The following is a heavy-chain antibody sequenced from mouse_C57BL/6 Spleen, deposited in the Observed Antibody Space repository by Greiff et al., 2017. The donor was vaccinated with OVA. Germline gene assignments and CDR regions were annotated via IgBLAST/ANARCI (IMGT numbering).Heavy chain of an antibody. CDR1: GFTFSSYA. Sequence: DVHLVESGGGLVKPGGSLKLSCAASGFTFSSYAMSWVRQTPEKRLEWVATISDGGSYTYYPDNVKGRFTISRDNAKNNLYLQMSHLKSEDTAMYYCASEFPYYFAYWGQGTLVAVSA. V-gene: IGHV5-4*01. CDR2: ISDGGSYT. D-gene: IGHD2-10*01. J-gene: IGHJ3*01. CDR3: ASEFPYYFAY.